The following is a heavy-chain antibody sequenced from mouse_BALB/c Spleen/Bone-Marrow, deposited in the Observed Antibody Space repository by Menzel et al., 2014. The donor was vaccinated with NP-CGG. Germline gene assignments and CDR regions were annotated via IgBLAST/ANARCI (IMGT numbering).Heavy chain of an antibody. J-gene: IGHJ3*01. V-gene: IGHV6-6*02. CDR3: TRPLAY. CDR2: IRLKSNNYAT. CDR1: GFTFSNYW. Sequence: EVQGVESGGGLVQPGGSMKLSCIASGFTFSNYWMNWVRQSPEKGLEWIAEIRLKSNNYATHYVESVKGRFTISRDDSKSSVYLQMNNLRTEDTGVYYCTRPLAYWGQGTLVTVSA.